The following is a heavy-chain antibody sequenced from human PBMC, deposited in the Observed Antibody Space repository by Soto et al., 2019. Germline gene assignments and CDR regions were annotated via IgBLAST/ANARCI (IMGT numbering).Heavy chain of an antibody. V-gene: IGHV4-34*01. Sequence: PSETLSLTCAVYGGSFSGYYWSWIRQPPGKGLEWIGEINHSGSTNYNPSLKSRVTISVDTSKNQFSLKLSSVTAADTAVYYCARGGTYYDYVWGSYRRYYFDYWGQGTLVTVS. CDR1: GGSFSGYY. D-gene: IGHD3-16*02. CDR3: ARGGTYYDYVWGSYRRYYFDY. J-gene: IGHJ4*02. CDR2: INHSGST.